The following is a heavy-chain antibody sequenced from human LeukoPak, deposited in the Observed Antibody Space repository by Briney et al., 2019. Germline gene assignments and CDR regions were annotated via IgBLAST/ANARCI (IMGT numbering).Heavy chain of an antibody. J-gene: IGHJ3*02. V-gene: IGHV3-7*01. CDR3: AKYGGNSGMAFDI. CDR1: GFTFSAHW. CDR2: INLDESAK. D-gene: IGHD4-23*01. Sequence: GGTLRLSCAASGFTFSAHWMSWVRQAPGKGLEWVANINLDESAKRYVNSVKGRFTISRDNAKNSLYLQMNSLRAEDTAVYYCAKYGGNSGMAFDIWGQGTVVTVSS.